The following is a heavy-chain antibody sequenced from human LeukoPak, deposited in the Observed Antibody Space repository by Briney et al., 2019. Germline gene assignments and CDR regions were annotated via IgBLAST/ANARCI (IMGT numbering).Heavy chain of an antibody. CDR3: ARSAARLRPYYAMVV. V-gene: IGHV3-53*04. D-gene: IGHD6-6*01. CDR1: GSSVSNTY. CDR2: IYSGDSGVST. J-gene: IGHJ6*01. Sequence: GGSLRVSCAASGSSVSNTYMSWVRQAPGKGLEWVSVIYSGDSGVSTYYADSVKGRFTISRHNSKNTLYLQMSSLRAEDTAVYFCARSAARLRPYYAMVVWVQGTTVTVCS.